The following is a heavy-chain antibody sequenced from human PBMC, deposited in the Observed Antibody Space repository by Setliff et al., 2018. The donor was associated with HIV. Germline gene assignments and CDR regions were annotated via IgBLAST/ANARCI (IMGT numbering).Heavy chain of an antibody. Sequence: SETLSLTCAVSGGSICTTTYYWGWIRQPPGKGLEWIGSIYYNGITYYNPSLKGRFTISVDTSKNQFSLKVTSVTAADTAVYYCARRIFHSSFPSFDSWGQGTLVTVSS. V-gene: IGHV4-39*01. CDR3: ARRIFHSSFPSFDS. CDR1: GGSICTTTYY. J-gene: IGHJ4*02. CDR2: IYYNGIT. D-gene: IGHD2-15*01.